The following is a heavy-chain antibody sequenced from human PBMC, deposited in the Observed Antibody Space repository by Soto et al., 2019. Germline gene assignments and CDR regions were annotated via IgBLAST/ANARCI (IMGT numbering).Heavy chain of an antibody. CDR1: GYTFTGYG. CDR2: ISAYNGNT. Sequence: ASVKVSCKASGYTFTGYGISWVRQAPGQGLEWMGWISAYNGNTNYAQKLQGRATMTTDTSTSTAYMELRSLRSDDTAVYYCARSQAPGWLLVTRWFDPWGQGTLVTVSS. CDR3: ARSQAPGWLLVTRWFDP. J-gene: IGHJ5*02. V-gene: IGHV1-18*01. D-gene: IGHD5-12*01.